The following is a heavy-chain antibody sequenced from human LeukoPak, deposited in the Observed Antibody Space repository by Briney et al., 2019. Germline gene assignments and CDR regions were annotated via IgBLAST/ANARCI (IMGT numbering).Heavy chain of an antibody. CDR3: VRDNSNYGAFDY. V-gene: IGHV4-59*01. D-gene: IGHD4-11*01. J-gene: IGHJ4*02. CDR2: IYYSGST. CDR1: GGSISSYY. Sequence: SETLSLTCTVSGGSISSYYWSWIRQPPGKGLEWIGYIYYSGSTNYNPSLKSRVTISVDTSKNQFSLKLSSVTAADTAVYYCVRDNSNYGAFDYWGQGTLVTVSS.